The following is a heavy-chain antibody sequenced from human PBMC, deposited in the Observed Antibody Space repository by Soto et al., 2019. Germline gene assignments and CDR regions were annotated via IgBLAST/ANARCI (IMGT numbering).Heavy chain of an antibody. CDR3: ARESGGVAGTHFDY. D-gene: IGHD6-19*01. V-gene: IGHV3-33*01. CDR1: GFTFSSYG. CDR2: IWYDGSNK. Sequence: QVQQVESGGGVVQPGRSLRLSCAASGFTFSSYGMHWVRQAPGKGLEWVAVIWYDGSNKYYADSVKGRFTISRDNSKNTLYLQMNSLRAEDTAVYYCARESGGVAGTHFDYWGQGTLVTVSS. J-gene: IGHJ4*02.